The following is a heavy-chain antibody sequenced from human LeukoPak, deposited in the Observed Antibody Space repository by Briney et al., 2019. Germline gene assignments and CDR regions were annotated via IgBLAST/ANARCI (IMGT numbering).Heavy chain of an antibody. D-gene: IGHD3-22*01. CDR2: INHSGST. CDR1: GGSFSGYY. Sequence: SETLSLTCAVYGGSFSGYYWSWIRQPPGKGLEWIGEINHSGSTNYNPSLKSRVTISVDTSKNQFSLKLSSVTAADTAMYYCARDSSGFDYWGQGTLVTVSS. V-gene: IGHV4-34*01. CDR3: ARDSSGFDY. J-gene: IGHJ4*02.